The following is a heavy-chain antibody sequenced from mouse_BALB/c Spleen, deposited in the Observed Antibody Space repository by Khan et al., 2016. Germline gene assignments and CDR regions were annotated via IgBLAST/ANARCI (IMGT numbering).Heavy chain of an antibody. CDR1: GYTFTDYV. CDR2: IYPGSGST. J-gene: IGHJ4*01. CDR3: AKGLGAMDY. V-gene: IGHV1-77*01. Sequence: QVQLKQSGPELVKPGASVKMSCKASGYTFTDYVISWVKQRTGQGLEWIGEIYPGSGSTYYNEKFKGKATLTADKSSNTAYMQPSSLTSEDSAVYFCAKGLGAMDYWGQGTSVTVSS. D-gene: IGHD3-3*01.